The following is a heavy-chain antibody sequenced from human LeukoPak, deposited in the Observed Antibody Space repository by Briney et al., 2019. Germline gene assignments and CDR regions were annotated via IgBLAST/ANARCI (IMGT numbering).Heavy chain of an antibody. D-gene: IGHD1-26*01. Sequence: SQTLSLTCTVSGGSISSGGYYWSWIRQHPGKGLEWIGYIYYSGSTYYNPSLKSRVTISVDTSKNQFSLKLSSVTAADTAVYYCARSSGSYYLPYYWGQGTLVTVSS. J-gene: IGHJ4*02. CDR2: IYYSGST. CDR3: ARSSGSYYLPYY. V-gene: IGHV4-31*03. CDR1: GGSISSGGYY.